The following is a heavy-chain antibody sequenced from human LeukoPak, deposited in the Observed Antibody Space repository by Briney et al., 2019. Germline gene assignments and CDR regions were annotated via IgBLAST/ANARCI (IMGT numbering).Heavy chain of an antibody. V-gene: IGHV3-11*06. CDR3: ARDRGYSGYDSDY. J-gene: IGHJ4*02. CDR2: ISSSSSYT. CDR1: GFTFSDYY. Sequence: GGSLRLSCAASGFTFSDYYMSWIRQAPGKGLEWVSYISSSSSYTNYADSVKGRFTISRDNAKNSLYLQMNRLRAEDTAVYYCARDRGYSGYDSDYWGQGTLVTVSS. D-gene: IGHD5-12*01.